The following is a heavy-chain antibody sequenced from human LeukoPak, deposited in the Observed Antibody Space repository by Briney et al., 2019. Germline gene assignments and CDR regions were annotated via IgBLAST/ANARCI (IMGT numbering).Heavy chain of an antibody. D-gene: IGHD3-3*01. J-gene: IGHJ6*02. CDR1: GYTFTSYA. Sequence: ASVKVSCKASGYTFTSYAMHWVRQAPGQRLEWMGWINAGNGNTKYSQKFQGRVTITRDTSASTAYMELSSLRSEDTAVYYCARDRKDFWSGQYFYGMDVWGQGTTVTVSS. CDR2: INAGNGNT. V-gene: IGHV1-3*01. CDR3: ARDRKDFWSGQYFYGMDV.